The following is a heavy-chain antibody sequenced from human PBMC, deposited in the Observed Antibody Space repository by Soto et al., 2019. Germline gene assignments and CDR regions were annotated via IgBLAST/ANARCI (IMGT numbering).Heavy chain of an antibody. J-gene: IGHJ5*02. CDR1: GYTFTGYY. V-gene: IGHV1-2*04. CDR3: VRVARYSYGYGRNWFDP. CDR2: INPNSGGT. Sequence: ASVKVSCKASGYTFTGYYMHWVRQAPGQGLEWMGWINPNSGGTNYAQKFQGWVTMTRDTSISTACMELSRLRSDDTAVYYCVRVARYSYGYGRNWFDPWGQGTLVTVSS. D-gene: IGHD5-18*01.